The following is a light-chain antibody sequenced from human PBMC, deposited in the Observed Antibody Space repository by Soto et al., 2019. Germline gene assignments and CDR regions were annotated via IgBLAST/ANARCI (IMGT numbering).Light chain of an antibody. CDR2: AAS. CDR3: QQSYTTLSIT. CDR1: ESISRH. V-gene: IGKV1-39*01. J-gene: IGKJ5*01. Sequence: DIQMTQSPSSLSASVGDRVTITCRASESISRHSNWYQQKAGKAPKLLIYAASSLQNGVPSRFRGGGSGTDFTLIITNLQPEDFATYYCQQSYTTLSITFGQGTRLEIK.